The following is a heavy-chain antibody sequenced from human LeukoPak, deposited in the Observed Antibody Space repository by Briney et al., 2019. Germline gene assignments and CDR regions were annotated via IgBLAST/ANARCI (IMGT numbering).Heavy chain of an antibody. CDR3: AKRVYYYDSSGDAFDI. D-gene: IGHD3-22*01. CDR2: IWYDGSNK. CDR1: GFTFSNYG. Sequence: SGGSLRLSCAASGFTFSNYGMHCVRQAPGKGLEWVAVIWYDGSNKYYADSVKGRFTISRDNSKNTLYLQMNSLRAEDTAVYYCAKRVYYYDSSGDAFDIWGQGTMVTVSS. V-gene: IGHV3-33*06. J-gene: IGHJ3*02.